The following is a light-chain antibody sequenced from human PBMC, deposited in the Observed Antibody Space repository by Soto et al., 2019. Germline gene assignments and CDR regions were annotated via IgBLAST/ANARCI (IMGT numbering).Light chain of an antibody. Sequence: EIVLMQSPATLSVSPGERVTLSCRASQSVGRNLAWYQQKPGQGPRLLIYAASTRASGVASRFSGAGSGTEFTLTISSLRSEDFAVYHCQQYKDWPPYTFGQGTKLEIK. V-gene: IGKV3-15*01. CDR3: QQYKDWPPYT. CDR2: AAS. J-gene: IGKJ2*01. CDR1: QSVGRN.